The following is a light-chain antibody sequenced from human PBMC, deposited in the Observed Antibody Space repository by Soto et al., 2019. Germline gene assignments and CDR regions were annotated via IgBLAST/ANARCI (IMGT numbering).Light chain of an antibody. V-gene: IGLV2-23*02. CDR3: CSYAGSSTFLV. J-gene: IGLJ2*01. CDR2: EVS. Sequence: QSALTQPASVSGSPGQSITIPCTGTSSDVGSYNLVSWYQHHPRKAPKLMIYEVSKRPSGISNRFSGSKSGNTASLTISGLQAEDEADYYCCSYAGSSTFLVFGGGTQLTVL. CDR1: SSDVGSYNL.